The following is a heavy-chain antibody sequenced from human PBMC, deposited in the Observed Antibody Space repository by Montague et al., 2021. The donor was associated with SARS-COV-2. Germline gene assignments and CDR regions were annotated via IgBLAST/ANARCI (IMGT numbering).Heavy chain of an antibody. Sequence: SETLSLTCTVSSVSVSSPNWWGWVRQSPGKWLEWIGEISSGGTTNYSPSLASRVTISLDKTKNQFSLKLTSVTAADTAMYFCAGEKLKAIDYWGQGTLVTVSS. CDR3: AGEKLKAIDY. CDR1: SVSVSSPNW. CDR2: ISSGGTT. V-gene: IGHV4-4*02. J-gene: IGHJ4*02.